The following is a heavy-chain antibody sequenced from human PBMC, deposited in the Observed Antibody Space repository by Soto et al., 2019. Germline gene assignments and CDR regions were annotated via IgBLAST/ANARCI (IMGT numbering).Heavy chain of an antibody. CDR1: GFTFSNYA. CDR2: ISGSGGST. J-gene: IGHJ4*02. Sequence: EVQLLESGGGLVQPGGSLRLSCAASGFTFSNYAVTWVRQAPGKGLEWVSTISGSGGSTYYADSVKGRFTISRDNSNNSLYRQMNSQRAEDTDVYYCAKDQGSSWYEIDYWGQGTLVTVYS. D-gene: IGHD6-13*01. CDR3: AKDQGSSWYEIDY. V-gene: IGHV3-23*01.